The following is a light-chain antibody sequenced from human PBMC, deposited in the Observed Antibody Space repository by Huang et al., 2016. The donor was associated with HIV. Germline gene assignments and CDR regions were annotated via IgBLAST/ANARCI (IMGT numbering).Light chain of an antibody. CDR2: AAY. CDR3: QQSRSLPRT. J-gene: IGKJ4*01. V-gene: IGKV1-39*01. CDR1: ENIVYP. Sequence: DIQLTQSPSSLSASVGDGITITCRASENIVYPLSWFRQRPGRAPEDLIYAAYRLHAGVRSKVSATGSGTNFTLSSDGLGPEDFATYYCQQSRSLPRTYGGGTKVDI.